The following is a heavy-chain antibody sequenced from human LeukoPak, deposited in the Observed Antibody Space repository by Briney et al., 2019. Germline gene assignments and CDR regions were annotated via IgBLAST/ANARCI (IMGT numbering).Heavy chain of an antibody. CDR3: AKGFSGSGSYKYYFDY. D-gene: IGHD3-10*01. J-gene: IGHJ4*02. CDR2: ISGSGGST. V-gene: IGHV3-23*01. CDR1: GFTFSSYA. Sequence: GGSLRLSCAASGFTFSSYAMSWVRQAPGKGLEWVSAISGSGGSTYYADSVKGRFTISRDNSKNTLYLQVNSLRAEDTAVYYCAKGFSGSGSYKYYFDYWGQGTLVTVSS.